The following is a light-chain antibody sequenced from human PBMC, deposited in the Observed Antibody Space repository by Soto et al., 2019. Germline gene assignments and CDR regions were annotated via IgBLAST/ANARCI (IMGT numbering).Light chain of an antibody. CDR3: QQYYSTPIT. CDR1: QSVLYSSNNKNY. CDR2: WAS. V-gene: IGKV4-1*01. Sequence: DIVMTQSPDSLAVSLGERATINCKSSQSVLYSSNNKNYLAWYQQKPGQPPKLLIYWASTRESGVPDRFSGSGSGTDFTLTISSLPAEDVAVYYCQQYYSTPITFGQGTRLEIQ. J-gene: IGKJ5*01.